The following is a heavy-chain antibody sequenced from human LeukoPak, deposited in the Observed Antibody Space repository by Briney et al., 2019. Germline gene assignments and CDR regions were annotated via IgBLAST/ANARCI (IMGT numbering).Heavy chain of an antibody. V-gene: IGHV1-69*06. CDR3: ARYSSGYSYWYFDL. D-gene: IGHD6-19*01. Sequence: GSSVKVSCKASGGTFSSYAISRVRQAPGQGLEWMGRIIPIFGTANYAQKFQGRVTITADKSTSTAYMELSSLRSEDTAVYYCARYSSGYSYWYFDLWGRGTLVTVSS. CDR1: GGTFSSYA. CDR2: IIPIFGTA. J-gene: IGHJ2*01.